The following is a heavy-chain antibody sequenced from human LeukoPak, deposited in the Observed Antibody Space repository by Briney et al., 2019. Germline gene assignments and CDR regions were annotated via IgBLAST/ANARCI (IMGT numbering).Heavy chain of an antibody. J-gene: IGHJ4*02. CDR3: ARVPNRLTGYFWD. Sequence: ASVKVSCKASGYTFTGYYMYWVRQAPGQGLEWMGWLNPNSGGTNYAQKFQGRVTMTGDTSITTAYMELSRLRSDDTAVYYCARVPNRLTGYFWDWGQGTLVTVSS. D-gene: IGHD3-9*01. CDR2: LNPNSGGT. V-gene: IGHV1-2*02. CDR1: GYTFTGYY.